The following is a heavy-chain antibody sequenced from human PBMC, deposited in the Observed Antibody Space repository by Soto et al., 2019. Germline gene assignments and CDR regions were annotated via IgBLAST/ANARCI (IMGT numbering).Heavy chain of an antibody. CDR2: ISAYNGNT. Sequence: QVQLVQSGAEVKKPGASVKVSCKASGYTFTSYGISWVRQAPGQGLEWMGWISAYNGNTNYAQKLQGRVTMTTDTATSTAYMELRSLRSDDTAVYYCARDERFLEWLYYYYGMDVWGQGTTVTVSS. D-gene: IGHD3-3*01. CDR3: ARDERFLEWLYYYYGMDV. V-gene: IGHV1-18*01. CDR1: GYTFTSYG. J-gene: IGHJ6*02.